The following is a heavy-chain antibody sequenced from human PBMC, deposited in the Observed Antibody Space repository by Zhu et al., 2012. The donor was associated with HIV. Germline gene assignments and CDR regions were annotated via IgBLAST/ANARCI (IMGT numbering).Heavy chain of an antibody. D-gene: IGHD2-2*02. V-gene: IGHV4-4*07. J-gene: IGHJ5*02. Sequence: QVQLQESGPGLVKPSETLSLTCTVSGGSISSYYWSWIRQPAGKGLEWIGRIYTSGSTNYNPSLKSRVTMSVDTSKNQFSLKLISVTAADTAVYYCARAYCSSTSCYNRWFDPWGQGTLVTVSS. CDR1: GGSISSYY. CDR2: IYTSGST. CDR3: ARAYCSSTSCYNRWFDP.